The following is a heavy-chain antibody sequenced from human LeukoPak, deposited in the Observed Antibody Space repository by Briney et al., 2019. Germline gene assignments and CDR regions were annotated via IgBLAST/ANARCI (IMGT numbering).Heavy chain of an antibody. Sequence: GGSLRLSCAGSGFTFRNFGMHWVRQAPGKGLEWVAAILHDGSHEYYRDSVKGRFTISRDNSKNTLYLQMNSLRAEDTAVYYCAKDSLWAFDIWGQGTMVTVSS. CDR3: AKDSLWAFDI. J-gene: IGHJ3*02. V-gene: IGHV3-30*18. CDR1: GFTFRNFG. CDR2: ILHDGSHE. D-gene: IGHD2-21*01.